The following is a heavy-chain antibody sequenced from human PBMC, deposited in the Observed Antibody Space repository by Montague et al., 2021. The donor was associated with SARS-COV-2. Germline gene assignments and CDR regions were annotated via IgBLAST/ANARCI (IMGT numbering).Heavy chain of an antibody. CDR1: GTSITSCS. CDR3: ARGCLSYFGAGSDGYGMDV. D-gene: IGHD3-10*01. J-gene: IGHJ6*02. V-gene: IGHV4-59*01. Sequence: SETLSLTCTVSGTSITSCSWNWIRQPPGQGLELIGYISDSGSTNYSPSLTSRVTMSVDTSKNKMSLKLTSVTAAATAVYYCARGCLSYFGAGSDGYGMDVWGQGTMVTVSS. CDR2: ISDSGST.